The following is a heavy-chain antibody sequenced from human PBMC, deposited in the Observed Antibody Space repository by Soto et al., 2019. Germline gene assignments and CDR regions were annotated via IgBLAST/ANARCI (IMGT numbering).Heavy chain of an antibody. CDR1: GFTFSGSA. J-gene: IGHJ6*02. CDR2: IRSKANSCAT. D-gene: IGHD2-15*01. CDR3: TNLGYCSGGSCSGMDV. Sequence: PGGSLRLSCAASGFTFSGSAMHWVRQASGKGLEWVGRIRSKANSCATAYAASVKGRFTISRDDSKNTAYLQMNSLKTEDTAVYYCTNLGYCSGGSCSGMDVWGQGTTVTVSS. V-gene: IGHV3-73*01.